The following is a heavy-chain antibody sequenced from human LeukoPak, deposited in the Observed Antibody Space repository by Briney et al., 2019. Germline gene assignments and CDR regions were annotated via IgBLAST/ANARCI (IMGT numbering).Heavy chain of an antibody. V-gene: IGHV4-34*01. CDR1: GGSFSGYY. CDR2: INHSGST. D-gene: IGHD6-19*01. CDR3: ARGRPTRWLVQRFDY. Sequence: SSETLSLTCAVYGGSFSGYYWSWIRQPPGKGLEWIGEINHSGSTNYNPSLKSRVTISVDTSKNQFSLKLSSVTAADTAVYYCARGRPTRWLVQRFDYWGQGTLVTVSS. J-gene: IGHJ4*02.